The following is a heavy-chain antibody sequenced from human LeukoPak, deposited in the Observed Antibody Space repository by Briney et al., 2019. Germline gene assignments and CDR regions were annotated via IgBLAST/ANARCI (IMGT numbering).Heavy chain of an antibody. V-gene: IGHV4-39*01. CDR2: IYYSGST. J-gene: IGHJ4*02. D-gene: IGHD2/OR15-2a*01. CDR3: ARHEEIVADY. Sequence: SETLSLTCTVSGGSISSSSYYWGWIRQPPGKGLEWIGSIYYSGSTYYNPSLKSRVTISVDTSKNQFSLKLSSVTAADTAVYYCARHEEIVADYWGQGTLVTVSS. CDR1: GGSISSSSYY.